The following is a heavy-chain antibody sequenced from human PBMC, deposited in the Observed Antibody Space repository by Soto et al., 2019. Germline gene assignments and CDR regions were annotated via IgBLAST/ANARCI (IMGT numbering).Heavy chain of an antibody. J-gene: IGHJ6*02. V-gene: IGHV1-69*02. Sequence: QVQLVQSGAEVKKPGSSVKVSCKASGGTFSSYTISWVRQAPGQGIEWMGRIIPSLGIANYAQKFQGRVTITADKSTSTAYMELSSLRSEDTAVYYCASRRGYCSGGSCYDYYYYGMDVWGQGTTVTVSS. CDR1: GGTFSSYT. CDR3: ASRRGYCSGGSCYDYYYYGMDV. CDR2: IIPSLGIA. D-gene: IGHD2-15*01.